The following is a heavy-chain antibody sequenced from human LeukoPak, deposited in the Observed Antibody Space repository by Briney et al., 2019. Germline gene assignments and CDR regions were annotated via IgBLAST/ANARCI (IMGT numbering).Heavy chain of an antibody. D-gene: IGHD3-22*01. J-gene: IGHJ4*02. CDR1: GFTVSSNY. V-gene: IGHV3-53*01. Sequence: PGGSLRLSCVVSGFTVSSNYMTWVRRAPGKGLEWVSVIFSGGNSYYGDSVKGRFTISRDDSKNTVYLQMNSLRAEDTAVYYCARGLYYYDTGYWGQGTLVTVSS. CDR2: IFSGGNS. CDR3: ARGLYYYDTGY.